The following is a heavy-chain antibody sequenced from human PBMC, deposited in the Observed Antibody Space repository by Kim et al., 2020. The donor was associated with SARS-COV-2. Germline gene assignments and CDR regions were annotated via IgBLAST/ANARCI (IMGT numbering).Heavy chain of an antibody. CDR1: GGSISSGGYY. CDR3: ARERDHDYGDYAVFDY. D-gene: IGHD4-17*01. V-gene: IGHV4-31*03. J-gene: IGHJ4*02. CDR2: IYYSGST. Sequence: SETLSLTCTVSGGSISSGGYYWSWIRQHPGKGLEWIGYIYYSGSTYYNPSLKSRVTISVDTSKNQFSLKLSSVTAADTAVYYCARERDHDYGDYAVFDYWGQGTLVTVSS.